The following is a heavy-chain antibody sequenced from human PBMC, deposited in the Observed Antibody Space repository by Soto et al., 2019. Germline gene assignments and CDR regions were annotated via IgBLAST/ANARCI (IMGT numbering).Heavy chain of an antibody. J-gene: IGHJ4*02. CDR1: GFTFSTYA. Sequence: GGSLRLSCAASGFTFSTYAMSWVRQAPGKGLEWVSALSGGGGTTYYADSVKGRFTISRDNSKNTLYLHMNSLRAEDTAVYYCAKVEQQWLGRFDYWGQGTLVTVSS. V-gene: IGHV3-23*01. CDR3: AKVEQQWLGRFDY. D-gene: IGHD6-19*01. CDR2: LSGGGGTT.